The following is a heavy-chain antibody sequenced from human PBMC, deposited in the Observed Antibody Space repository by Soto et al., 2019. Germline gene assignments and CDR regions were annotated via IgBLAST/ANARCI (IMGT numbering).Heavy chain of an antibody. J-gene: IGHJ3*02. V-gene: IGHV5-51*01. D-gene: IGHD6-6*01. CDR2: IYPGDSDT. Sequence: PGESLKISCKGSGYSFTIYWIGWVRQMPGKGLEWMGIIYPGDSDTRYSPSFQGQVTISADKSISTAYMELRSLRSDDTAVYYCARDRESRLTDIAAIDPCAFDIWGQGTTVTVSS. CDR3: ARDRESRLTDIAAIDPCAFDI. CDR1: GYSFTIYW.